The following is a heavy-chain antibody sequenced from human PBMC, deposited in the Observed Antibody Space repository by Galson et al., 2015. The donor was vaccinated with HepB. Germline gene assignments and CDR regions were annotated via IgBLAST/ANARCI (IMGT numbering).Heavy chain of an antibody. CDR1: GFTFSSYA. V-gene: IGHV3-23*01. D-gene: IGHD6-19*01. CDR2: ISGSGGST. Sequence: SLRLSCAASGFTFSSYAMSWVRQAPGKGLEWVSAISGSGGSTYYADPVKVRLTISRDNSKNSLYLQMNSLRTEDTTLYYCAKDFSCITVAGYYYYYYGMDVWGQGTTVAASS. J-gene: IGHJ6*02. CDR3: AKDFSCITVAGYYYYYYGMDV.